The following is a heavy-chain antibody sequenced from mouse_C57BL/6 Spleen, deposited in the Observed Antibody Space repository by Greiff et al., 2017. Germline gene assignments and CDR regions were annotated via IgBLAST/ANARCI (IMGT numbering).Heavy chain of an antibody. V-gene: IGHV14-1*01. D-gene: IGHD2-2*01. CDR2: IDPEDGDT. CDR3: TPSLYGYDSWFAY. Sequence: EVQLQQSGAELVRPGASVKLSCTASGFNIKDYYMHWVKQRTEQGLEWIGRIDPEDGDTDYAPKFKGTATMTAATSSNTAYLQLISLTSEATAVYDCTPSLYGYDSWFAYWGQGTLVTVSA. CDR1: GFNIKDYY. J-gene: IGHJ3*01.